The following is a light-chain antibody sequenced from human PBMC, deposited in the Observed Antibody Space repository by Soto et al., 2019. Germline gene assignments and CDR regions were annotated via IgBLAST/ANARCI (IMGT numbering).Light chain of an antibody. J-gene: IGKJ2*01. Sequence: EIVMTQSPATLSVSPGERATLSCRASQSVSSNLAWYQQKPGQAPRLLIYGASTRSTSIPARFSGSGSGTEFTLTISSLQSEDFAVYYCHQYYNWPYTFGQGTSLEIK. CDR1: QSVSSN. V-gene: IGKV3-15*01. CDR2: GAS. CDR3: HQYYNWPYT.